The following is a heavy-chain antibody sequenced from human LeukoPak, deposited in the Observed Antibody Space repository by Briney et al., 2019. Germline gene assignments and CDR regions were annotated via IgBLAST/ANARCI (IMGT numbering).Heavy chain of an antibody. J-gene: IGHJ3*02. CDR1: GGTCSSYA. Sequence: GSSVKVSFKASGGTCSSYAISWVRQAPGQGLEWMGGIIPIFGTANYAQKFQGRVTITTDESTSTAYMELSSLRSEDTAVYYCARDIKQLRAFYIWGQGTMVTVSS. V-gene: IGHV1-69*05. D-gene: IGHD6-6*01. CDR2: IIPIFGTA. CDR3: ARDIKQLRAFYI.